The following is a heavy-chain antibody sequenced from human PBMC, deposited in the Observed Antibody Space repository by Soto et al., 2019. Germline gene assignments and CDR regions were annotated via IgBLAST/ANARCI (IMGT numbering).Heavy chain of an antibody. CDR2: INAGNGNT. CDR1: GYTLTRYS. D-gene: IGHD3-22*01. Sequence: QVQLVQSGAEEMKPGASVKVSCKASGYTLTRYSIHWVRQAPGQRLEWMGWINAGNGNTKFSQKFQGRVTVTRDTSASTAYMELRGLRSEDTAVYYCAILGTYYFDNSGNYFDFWGQGTLVTASS. V-gene: IGHV1-3*05. CDR3: AILGTYYFDNSGNYFDF. J-gene: IGHJ4*02.